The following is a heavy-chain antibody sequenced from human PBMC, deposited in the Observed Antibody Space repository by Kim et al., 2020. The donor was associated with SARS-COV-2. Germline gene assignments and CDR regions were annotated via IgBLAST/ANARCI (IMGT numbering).Heavy chain of an antibody. Sequence: YYHPSLKSRVTVSVDTSRNQFSLRVTSVTAADTAVYYCARLRGNSGCFDDWGQGTLVTVSS. J-gene: IGHJ4*02. V-gene: IGHV4-39*01. CDR3: ARLRGNSGCFDD. D-gene: IGHD6-19*01.